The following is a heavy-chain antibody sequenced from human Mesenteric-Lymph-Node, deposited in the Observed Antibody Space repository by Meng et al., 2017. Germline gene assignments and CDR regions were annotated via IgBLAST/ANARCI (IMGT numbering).Heavy chain of an antibody. CDR3: ARGYYGGNSDFDY. J-gene: IGHJ4*02. V-gene: IGHV3-33*01. CDR2: IWSDGSNR. D-gene: IGHD4-23*01. Sequence: QVQLVESGGGVVQPGRSLRLSCAASGFTFRSYCMHWVRQAPGRGLEWVAVIWSDGSNRYYADSVKGRFAISRDISKNTLILQMNSLRAEDTAVYYCARGYYGGNSDFDYWGQGTLVTVSS. CDR1: GFTFRSYC.